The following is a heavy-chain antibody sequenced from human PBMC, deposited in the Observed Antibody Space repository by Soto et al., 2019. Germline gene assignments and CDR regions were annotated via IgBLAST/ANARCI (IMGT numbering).Heavy chain of an antibody. CDR2: IIPIFGTA. V-gene: IGHV1-69*01. CDR3: ARDSVMGVDKNYFDY. Sequence: QVQLVQSGAEVKKPGSSVKVSCKASGGTFSSYAISWVRQAPGQGLEWMGGIIPIFGTANYAQKFQGRVAITADESTSTAYMELSSLRSEDTTVYYCARDSVMGVDKNYFDYWGQGTLVTVSS. CDR1: GGTFSSYA. D-gene: IGHD3-3*01. J-gene: IGHJ4*02.